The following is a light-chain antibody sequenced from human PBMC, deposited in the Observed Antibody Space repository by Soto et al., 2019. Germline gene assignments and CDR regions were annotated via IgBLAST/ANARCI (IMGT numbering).Light chain of an antibody. Sequence: DIQMTQSPSSLSASVGDRVTMSWRASQSISSHLNWYQQKPGTAPKVLIYGASSLQSGVPSRFSGSFSGTDFTLIITTLQPEDSATYYCQQSYSNPPTFGQGTKVDIK. CDR2: GAS. J-gene: IGKJ1*01. V-gene: IGKV1-39*01. CDR1: QSISSH. CDR3: QQSYSNPPT.